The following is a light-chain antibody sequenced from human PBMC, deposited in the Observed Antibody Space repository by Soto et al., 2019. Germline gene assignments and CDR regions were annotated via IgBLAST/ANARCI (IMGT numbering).Light chain of an antibody. CDR3: SSYAGSSTYV. Sequence: QSALTQPPSASGSPGQSVTISCTGTSSDVGGYNYVSWYQQHPGKAPKLMIYEVSKRPSGVPDRFSASMSGNTASLTVSGLQAEDEADYYCSSYAGSSTYVFGTGTKLTVL. CDR1: SSDVGGYNY. V-gene: IGLV2-8*01. J-gene: IGLJ1*01. CDR2: EVS.